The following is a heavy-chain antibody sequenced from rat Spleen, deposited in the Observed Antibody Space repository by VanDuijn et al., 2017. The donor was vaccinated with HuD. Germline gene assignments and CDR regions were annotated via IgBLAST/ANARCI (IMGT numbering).Heavy chain of an antibody. CDR1: GFTFSDYN. D-gene: IGHD1-4*01. Sequence: EVQLVESGGGLVQPGRSLKLSCEASGFTFSDYNMAWVRQAPKKGLEWVANIFYDGSRTYYRDSVKGRFTISRDNAKTTLYLQVDSLRSEDTATYYCATQASTGTGVYYFDYCGQGVMVTVSS. V-gene: IGHV5S10*01. CDR3: ATQASTGTGVYYFDY. J-gene: IGHJ2*01. CDR2: IFYDGSRT.